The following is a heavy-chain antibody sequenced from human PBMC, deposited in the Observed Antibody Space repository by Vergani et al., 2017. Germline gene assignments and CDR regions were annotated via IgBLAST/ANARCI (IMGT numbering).Heavy chain of an antibody. CDR1: GFTFSSYS. D-gene: IGHD3-22*01. CDR2: ISSSSSYI. CDR3: ARDAHYYDSGGDY. Sequence: EVQLVESGGGLVKPGGSLRLSCAASGFTFSSYSMNWVRQAPGKGLECVSSISSSSSYIYYADSVKGRFTIARDNAKNSLYLQMNSLRAEDTAVYYCARDAHYYDSGGDYWAQGTLVIVSS. V-gene: IGHV3-21*01. J-gene: IGHJ4*02.